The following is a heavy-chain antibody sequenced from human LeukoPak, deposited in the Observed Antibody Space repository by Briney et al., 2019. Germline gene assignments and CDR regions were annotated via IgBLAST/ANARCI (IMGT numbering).Heavy chain of an antibody. CDR2: VGDSGDTT. V-gene: IGHV3-23*01. Sequence: SGGSLRLSCAAPGFTFNTFVMTWVRQAPGKGLEWVSSVGDSGDTTYYADSVKGRFTISRDNDKNTLYLQMHGLRAEDTAVYYCARGGTFFECWGQGDLVTVSS. CDR3: ARGGTFFEC. D-gene: IGHD3-16*01. CDR1: GFTFNTFV. J-gene: IGHJ4*02.